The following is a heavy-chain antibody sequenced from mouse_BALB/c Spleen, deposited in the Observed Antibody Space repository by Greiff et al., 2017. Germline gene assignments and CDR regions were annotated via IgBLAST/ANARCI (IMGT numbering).Heavy chain of an antibody. CDR2: IDPANGNT. Sequence: VQLQQSGAELVKPGASVKLSCTASGFNIKDSYMHWVKQRPEQGLEWIGRIDPANGNTKYDPKFPGKATITADTSSNTAYLQLSSLTSEDTAVYYCVYGSCPGYYAMDYWGQGTSVTVSS. D-gene: IGHD1-1*02. V-gene: IGHV14-3*02. J-gene: IGHJ4*01. CDR3: VYGSCPGYYAMDY. CDR1: GFNIKDSY.